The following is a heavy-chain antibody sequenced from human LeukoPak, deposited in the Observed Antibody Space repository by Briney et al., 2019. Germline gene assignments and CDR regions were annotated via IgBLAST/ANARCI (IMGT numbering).Heavy chain of an antibody. CDR1: GFTFRSYW. CDR2: IKQDGSEK. Sequence: GGSLRLSCVASGFTFRSYWMNWIRQAPGKGLEWVANIKQDGSEKYYVDSVKGQFTISRDNAKSSLYLQMNSLRAEDTAVYYCARGGTYYYHYFGYWGQGTLVTVSS. CDR3: ARGGTYYYHYFGY. D-gene: IGHD1-26*01. J-gene: IGHJ4*02. V-gene: IGHV3-7*05.